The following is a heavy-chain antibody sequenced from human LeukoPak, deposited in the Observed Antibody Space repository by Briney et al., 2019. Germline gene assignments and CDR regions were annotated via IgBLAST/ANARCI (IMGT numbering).Heavy chain of an antibody. Sequence: SETLSLTCTVSGGSISSSSYYCGWIRQPPGKGLEWIGSIYHSGSTHHNPSLKPRVTISVDTSKNQFYLKLRSVTAADTAVYYCARHVGRGDYFDYWGQGTLVTVSS. CDR3: ARHVGRGDYFDY. J-gene: IGHJ4*02. V-gene: IGHV4-39*01. D-gene: IGHD2-15*01. CDR1: GGSISSSSYY. CDR2: IYHSGST.